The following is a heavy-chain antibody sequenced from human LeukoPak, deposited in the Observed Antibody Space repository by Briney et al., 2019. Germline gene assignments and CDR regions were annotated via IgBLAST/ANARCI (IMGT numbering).Heavy chain of an antibody. CDR3: ARRVGDGYIFDY. J-gene: IGHJ4*02. Sequence: SETLSLTCTVSGGSISSYYWSWIRQPPGKGLEWIGYIYYSGSTYYNPSLKSRVTISVDTSKNQFSLKLSSVTAADTAVYYCARRVGDGYIFDYWGQGTLVTVSS. D-gene: IGHD5-24*01. V-gene: IGHV4-59*04. CDR1: GGSISSYY. CDR2: IYYSGST.